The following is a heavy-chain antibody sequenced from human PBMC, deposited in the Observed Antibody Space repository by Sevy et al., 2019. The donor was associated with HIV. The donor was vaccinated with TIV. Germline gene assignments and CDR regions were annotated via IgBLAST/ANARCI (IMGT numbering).Heavy chain of an antibody. CDR2: IWYDGSNK. CDR3: ARDLWGGVSGDETRYYFDY. J-gene: IGHJ4*02. Sequence: GGSLRLSCAASGFPFTSYGMHWVRQAPGKGLEWVALIWYDGSNKYYGDSVKGRFTIFRDNSKNTLYLQMNSLRAEDTGVYYCARDLWGGVSGDETRYYFDYWGQGTLVTVSS. D-gene: IGHD3-16*01. V-gene: IGHV3-33*01. CDR1: GFPFTSYG.